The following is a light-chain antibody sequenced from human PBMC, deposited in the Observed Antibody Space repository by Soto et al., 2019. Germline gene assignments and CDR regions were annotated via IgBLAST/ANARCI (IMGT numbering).Light chain of an antibody. CDR1: SSDVGGYNY. CDR3: SSYASSNNLV. Sequence: QSALTQPPSAPGSPGQSVTISCTGTSSDVGGYNYVSWYQQHPGKAPKLMIYEVSKRPSGVPDRFSGSKSGNTASLTVSGIQAENEAEYYCSSYASSNNLVFGGGTKLTFL. J-gene: IGLJ2*01. V-gene: IGLV2-8*01. CDR2: EVS.